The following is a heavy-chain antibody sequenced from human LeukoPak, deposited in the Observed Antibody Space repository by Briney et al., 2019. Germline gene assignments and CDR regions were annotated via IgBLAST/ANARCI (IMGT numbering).Heavy chain of an antibody. V-gene: IGHV4-4*02. CDR3: SRENGASSPFGY. J-gene: IGHJ4*02. CDR1: GGSISNTNW. D-gene: IGHD2-8*01. CDR2: ISLTGLT. Sequence: SETLSLTCGVSGGSISNTNWWSWVRQPPGQGLEWIGEISLTGLTHYNPSLESRVTVSLDKSKNQLSLNLTSMTAADTAVYYCSRENGASSPFGYWGQGTLVTVLS.